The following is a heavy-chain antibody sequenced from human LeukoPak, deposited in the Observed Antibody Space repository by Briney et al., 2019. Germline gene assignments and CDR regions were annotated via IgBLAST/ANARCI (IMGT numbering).Heavy chain of an antibody. V-gene: IGHV7-4-1*01. CDR3: ARDRSFSRVWGEITYYYDSSGYAPFDY. CDR2: INTNTGNP. Sequence: GASVKVSCKASGYTXTSYAMNWVRQAPGQGPEWMGRINTNTGNPTYAQGFTGRFVFSLDTSVSTAYLQICSLKAEDTAVYYCARDRSFSRVWGEITYYYDSSGYAPFDYWGQGTLVIVSS. D-gene: IGHD3-22*01. J-gene: IGHJ4*02. CDR1: GYTXTSYA.